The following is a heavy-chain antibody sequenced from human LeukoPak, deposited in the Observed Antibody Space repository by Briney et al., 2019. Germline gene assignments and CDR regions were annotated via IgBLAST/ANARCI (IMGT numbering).Heavy chain of an antibody. CDR2: MNPNSGNT. CDR1: GYTFTSYD. Sequence: ASVKVSCKASGYTFTSYDINWVRQATGQGLEWMGWMNPNSGNTGYAQKFQGRVTMTRNTSISTAYMELSSLRSEDTAVYYCASTKYSSGHPVYYYYYYYKDVWGKGTTVTVSS. V-gene: IGHV1-8*01. CDR3: ASTKYSSGHPVYYYYYYYKDV. D-gene: IGHD6-19*01. J-gene: IGHJ6*03.